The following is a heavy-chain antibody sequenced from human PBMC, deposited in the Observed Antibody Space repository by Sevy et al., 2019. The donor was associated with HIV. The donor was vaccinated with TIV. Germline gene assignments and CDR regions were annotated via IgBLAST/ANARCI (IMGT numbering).Heavy chain of an antibody. CDR3: ATDLYTCHEWAHYFDS. V-gene: IGHV1-24*01. CDR1: GYRLIELS. J-gene: IGHJ4*02. D-gene: IGHD5-12*01. CDR2: FDPEDGES. Sequence: AAVKVSCKVSGYRLIELSMHWVRQAPGKGLEWMGGFDPEDGESVYAQEFQGRVTMTEDPSTNLAYMALSSLRSEDTPFYYCATDLYTCHEWAHYFDSWGQGTLVTVSS.